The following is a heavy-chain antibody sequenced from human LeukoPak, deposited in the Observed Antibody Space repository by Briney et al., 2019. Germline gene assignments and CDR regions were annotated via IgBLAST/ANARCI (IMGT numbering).Heavy chain of an antibody. D-gene: IGHD3-22*01. V-gene: IGHV4-4*07. CDR2: IYSRGRT. CDR3: AKDSSGYYELDP. Sequence: SETLSLICTVSGDSISTYYWNWIRQPAGKGLEWIGRIYSRGRTDYNPSLKSRVTMSADTSKNQFSLNLRSVTAADTAVYYCAKDSSGYYELDPWGQGSLVTVSS. CDR1: GDSISTYY. J-gene: IGHJ5*02.